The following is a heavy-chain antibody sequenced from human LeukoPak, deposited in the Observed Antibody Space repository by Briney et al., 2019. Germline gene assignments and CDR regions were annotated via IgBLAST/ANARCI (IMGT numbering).Heavy chain of an antibody. V-gene: IGHV4-34*01. J-gene: IGHJ6*02. CDR1: SXSFSGYY. Sequence: SETLSLTCAVYSXSFSGYYWSWIRQPPGKGLEWIGEINHSGSTNFNPSLKSRVTISLDTSKNQFSLKVSSVTAADTAVYYCARSPCSSTSCYYYYGMDVWGQGTTVTVSS. CDR3: ARSPCSSTSCYYYYGMDV. D-gene: IGHD2-2*01. CDR2: INHSGST.